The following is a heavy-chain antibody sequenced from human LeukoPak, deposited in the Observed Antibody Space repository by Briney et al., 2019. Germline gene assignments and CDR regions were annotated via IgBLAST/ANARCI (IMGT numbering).Heavy chain of an antibody. CDR3: AKDRLWFGELLGPFDY. V-gene: IGHV3-9*01. CDR2: ISWNSGSI. D-gene: IGHD3-10*01. Sequence: GGSLRLSCAASGFTFDDYAMHWVRHAPGKGLEWVSGISWNSGSIGYADSVKGRFTISRDNAKNSLYLQMNSLRAEDTALYYCAKDRLWFGELLGPFDYWGQGTLVTVSS. J-gene: IGHJ4*02. CDR1: GFTFDDYA.